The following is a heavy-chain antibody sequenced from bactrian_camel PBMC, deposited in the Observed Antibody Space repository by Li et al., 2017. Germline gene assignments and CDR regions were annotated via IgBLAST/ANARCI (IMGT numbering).Heavy chain of an antibody. J-gene: IGHJ4*01. CDR3: AAVNSESGACYILHLGEYNY. D-gene: IGHD2*01. CDR2: IHSGGTSP. Sequence: HVQLVESGEGSVQAGGSLKLSCVVSAWRYSSYCMCWFRQAPGKEREAVATIHSGGTSPYYADSVKGRFTISKDNAKNTLYLQMNSLKPEDTAMYYCAAVNSESGACYILHLGEYNYWGQGTQVTVS. V-gene: IGHV3S1*01. CDR1: AWRYSSYC.